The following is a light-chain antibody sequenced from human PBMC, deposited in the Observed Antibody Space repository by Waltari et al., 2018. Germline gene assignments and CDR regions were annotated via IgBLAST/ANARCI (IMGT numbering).Light chain of an antibody. Sequence: EIVMTQSPATLSVSPGERATLSCRASPSVSSKLAWYQQKPGQAPRLLIYGASTRATGIPARFSGSGSGTEFTLTITSLQSEDFAVYFCQQYNNWPQTFGQGTKVEIK. J-gene: IGKJ1*01. CDR3: QQYNNWPQT. V-gene: IGKV3-15*01. CDR2: GAS. CDR1: PSVSSK.